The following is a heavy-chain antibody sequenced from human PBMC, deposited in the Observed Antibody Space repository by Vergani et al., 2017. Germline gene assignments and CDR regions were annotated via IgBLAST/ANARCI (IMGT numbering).Heavy chain of an antibody. V-gene: IGHV4-59*01. CDR2: VYYTGST. J-gene: IGHJ5*02. D-gene: IGHD2/OR15-2a*01. CDR3: ARDRDLYCRSTTSCHNWFDP. CDR1: GAAIKDFY. Sequence: QVQLQESGPGLVKPSETLSLTCTVSGAAIKDFYWSWFRQPPGKGLEWIGYVYYTGSTTYNPSLKSRVTISVDTSNNQFSLRMTSLTAADTAIYYCARDRDLYCRSTTSCHNWFDPWGLGSLVTVSS.